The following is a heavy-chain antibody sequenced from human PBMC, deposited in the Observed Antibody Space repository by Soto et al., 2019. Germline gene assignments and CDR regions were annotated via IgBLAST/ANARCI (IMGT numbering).Heavy chain of an antibody. CDR1: GYTFTSHG. V-gene: IGHV1-18*01. Sequence: QVQLVQSGGELKKPGASVKVSCKTSGYTFTSHGISWVRQAPGRGPEWMGWISAYNGNTKEAQRFQGRVTMTTDTSTTTAYLELRSLTSDDTARYYCARDVALAGTGGYYCDYWGQGTLVTVSS. CDR2: ISAYNGNT. D-gene: IGHD1-1*01. CDR3: ARDVALAGTGGYYCDY. J-gene: IGHJ4*02.